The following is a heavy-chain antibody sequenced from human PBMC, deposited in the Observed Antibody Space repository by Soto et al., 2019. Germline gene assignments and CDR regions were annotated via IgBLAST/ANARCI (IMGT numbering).Heavy chain of an antibody. CDR1: GFTFSHYV. CDR2: TRGSGSTV. J-gene: IGHJ6*02. CDR3: AKVRASYLSASYFYYGLDV. Sequence: EVQLLESGGGVVRPGGSLRLSCAASGFTFSHYVLSWVRQAPGRGLEWVSSTRGSGSTVYLADSVRGRFTMSRDLSRNTVSLQMNSLRAEDTAIYYCAKVRASYLSASYFYYGLDVWGQGTTVTVSS. V-gene: IGHV3-23*01. D-gene: IGHD3-10*01.